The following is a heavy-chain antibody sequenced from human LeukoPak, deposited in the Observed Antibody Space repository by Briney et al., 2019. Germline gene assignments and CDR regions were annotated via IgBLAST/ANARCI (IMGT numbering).Heavy chain of an antibody. V-gene: IGHV1-2*02. Sequence: ASVKVSCKASGYTFTGYYMHWVRQAPGQGLEWMGWINPNSGGTNYAQKFQGRVTMTRDTSISTAYMELSRLRSDDTAVYYCARDVGYSSSWDFDYWGQGTLVTASS. J-gene: IGHJ4*02. CDR3: ARDVGYSSSWDFDY. D-gene: IGHD6-13*01. CDR2: INPNSGGT. CDR1: GYTFTGYY.